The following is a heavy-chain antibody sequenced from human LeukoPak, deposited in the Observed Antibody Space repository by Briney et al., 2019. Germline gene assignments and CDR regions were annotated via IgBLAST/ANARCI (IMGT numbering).Heavy chain of an antibody. J-gene: IGHJ6*02. CDR3: ARERYSNGMDV. D-gene: IGHD1-14*01. CDR2: ISGSGGNR. V-gene: IGHV3-23*01. Sequence: GGSLRLSCAASGFTFSDYAMTWVRQAPGKGLEWVAGISGSGGNRNHADSVKGRFPISKENSQNTLYLQMNSLRAEDTAVYSCARERYSNGMDVWGQGTTVTVSS. CDR1: GFTFSDYA.